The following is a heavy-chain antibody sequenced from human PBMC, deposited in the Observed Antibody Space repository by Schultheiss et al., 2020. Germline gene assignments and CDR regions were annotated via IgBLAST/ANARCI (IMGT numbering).Heavy chain of an antibody. CDR2: IYYSGST. V-gene: IGHV4-59*08. CDR1: GGSISSYY. Sequence: WGSLRLSCTVSGGSISSYYWSWIRQPPGKGLEWIGYIYYSGSTYYNPSLKSRVSISLDASKNQFSLKLSSVTAADTAVYYCARGATIFGVVMDVWGQGTTVTVSS. CDR3: ARGATIFGVVMDV. J-gene: IGHJ6*02. D-gene: IGHD3-3*01.